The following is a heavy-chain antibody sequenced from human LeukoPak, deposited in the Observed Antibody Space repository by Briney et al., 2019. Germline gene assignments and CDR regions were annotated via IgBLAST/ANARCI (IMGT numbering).Heavy chain of an antibody. CDR2: IIPIFGTA. D-gene: IGHD5-18*01. CDR3: ATSPRYSYGYMFDY. J-gene: IGHJ4*02. Sequence: SVKVSCKASGVTFSSYAISWVRQAPGQGLEWIGGIIPIFGTANYAQKFQGRVTITADESTRTAYMELSSLRAEDTAVYYCATSPRYSYGYMFDYWGPGTLVTVSS. CDR1: GVTFSSYA. V-gene: IGHV1-69*13.